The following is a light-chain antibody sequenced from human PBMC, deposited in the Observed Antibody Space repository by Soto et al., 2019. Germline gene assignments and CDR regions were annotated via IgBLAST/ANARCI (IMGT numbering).Light chain of an antibody. V-gene: IGLV1-44*01. Sequence: QSVLTQPPSASGTPGQRVTISWSGSSSNIGSNTVNWYQQLPGTAPKLLIYSNNQRPSGVPDRFSGSKSGTSASLAISGLQSEDEADYCCAAWDDSLNGHVFGGGTQLTVL. CDR1: SSNIGSNT. J-gene: IGLJ7*01. CDR2: SNN. CDR3: AAWDDSLNGHV.